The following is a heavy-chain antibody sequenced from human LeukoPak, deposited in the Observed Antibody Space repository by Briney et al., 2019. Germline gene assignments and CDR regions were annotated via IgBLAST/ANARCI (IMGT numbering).Heavy chain of an antibody. J-gene: IGHJ3*02. CDR2: IYYSGST. CDR3: ARNMTAVARLDVFDI. CDR1: GDSMSSSFHY. Sequence: SETLSLTCTVSGDSMSSSFHYWGWIRQSPGKGLEWIGSIYYSGSTYYNPSPKSRVTISVDTSKNQFSLELRSVTAADTAIYYCARNMTAVARLDVFDIWGPGTMVTVSS. D-gene: IGHD4-17*01. V-gene: IGHV4-39*01.